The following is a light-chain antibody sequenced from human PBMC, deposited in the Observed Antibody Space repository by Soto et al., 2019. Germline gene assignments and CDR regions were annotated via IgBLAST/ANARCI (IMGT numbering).Light chain of an antibody. CDR3: SSYTISSTLYV. J-gene: IGLJ1*01. Sequence: SALTQPASVSGSPGQSITISCTGTSSDVGGYNYVSWYQQHPGKAPTLKIYDVSNRPSGVSNRFSGSKSGNTASLTISGLQAEDEADYYCSSYTISSTLYVFGTGTKLTV. V-gene: IGLV2-14*01. CDR2: DVS. CDR1: SSDVGGYNY.